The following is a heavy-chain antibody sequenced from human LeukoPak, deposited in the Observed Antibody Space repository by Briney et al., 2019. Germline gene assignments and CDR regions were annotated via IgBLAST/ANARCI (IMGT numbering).Heavy chain of an antibody. CDR1: GGSISSGGYY. D-gene: IGHD1-14*01. J-gene: IGHJ4*02. CDR3: ARIRFRKPLRSPYYFDY. V-gene: IGHV4-39*07. Sequence: SETLSLTCTVSGGSISSGGYYWSWIRQPPGKGLEWIGEINHSGSTNYNPSLKSRVTISVDTSKNQFSLKLSSVTAADTAVYYCARIRFRKPLRSPYYFDYWGQGTLVTVSS. CDR2: INHSGST.